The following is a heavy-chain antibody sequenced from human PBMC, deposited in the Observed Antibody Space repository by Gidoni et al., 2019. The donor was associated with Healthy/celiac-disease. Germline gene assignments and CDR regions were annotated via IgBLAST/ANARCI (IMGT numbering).Heavy chain of an antibody. CDR1: GGSFSGYY. Sequence: QVQLQQWGAGLLKPSETLSITCAVYGGSFSGYYWSWIRQPPGKGLEWIGEINHSGSTNYNPSLKSRVTISVDTSKNQFSLKLSSVTAADTAVYYCARGSPLRRRFDPWGQGTLVTVSS. CDR3: ARGSPLRRRFDP. CDR2: INHSGST. V-gene: IGHV4-34*01. J-gene: IGHJ5*02.